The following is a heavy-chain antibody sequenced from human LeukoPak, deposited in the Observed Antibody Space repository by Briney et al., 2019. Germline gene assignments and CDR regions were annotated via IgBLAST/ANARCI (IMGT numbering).Heavy chain of an antibody. CDR2: ISSSGSTI. Sequence: AGGSLRLSCAASGFTFSSYEMNWVRQAPGKGLEWLSYISSSGSTIYYADSVKGRFTISRDNAKNSLYLQMNSLRAEDTAVYYCARGWIDGMDVWGQGTTVTVSS. J-gene: IGHJ6*02. CDR1: GFTFSSYE. D-gene: IGHD5-12*01. CDR3: ARGWIDGMDV. V-gene: IGHV3-48*03.